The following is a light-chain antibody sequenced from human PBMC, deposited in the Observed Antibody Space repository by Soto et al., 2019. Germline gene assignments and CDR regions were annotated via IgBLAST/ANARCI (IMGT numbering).Light chain of an antibody. V-gene: IGKV1-5*03. Sequence: DIQMTQSPSTLSASVGDRVTISCRASLSISSYLAWYQQKPGKAPKLLIYKASTLKSGVPSRFSGSGSGTEFTLTISSLQPDDSATYYCQQYDSYPVTFGGGTKVDI. CDR2: KAS. CDR3: QQYDSYPVT. CDR1: LSISSY. J-gene: IGKJ4*01.